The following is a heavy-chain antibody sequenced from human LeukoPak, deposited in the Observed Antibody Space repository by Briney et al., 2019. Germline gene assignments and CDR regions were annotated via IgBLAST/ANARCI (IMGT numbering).Heavy chain of an antibody. J-gene: IGHJ6*02. CDR1: GFTFSSYS. Sequence: GGSRRLSCAVSGFTFSSYSMNWVRQAPGKGLEWVSSISSSSSYIYYADSVKGRFTISRDNAKNSLYLQMNSLRAEDTAVYYCARDTTRPKGDRDYYGMDVWGQGTTVTVSS. V-gene: IGHV3-21*01. CDR3: ARDTTRPKGDRDYYGMDV. D-gene: IGHD1-26*01. CDR2: ISSSSSYI.